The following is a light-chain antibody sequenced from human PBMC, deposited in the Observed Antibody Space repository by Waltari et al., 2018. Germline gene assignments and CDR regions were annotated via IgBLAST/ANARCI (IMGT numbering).Light chain of an antibody. CDR3: QVWDTSRDQVV. J-gene: IGLJ2*01. CDR1: NIGIKT. CDR2: DDR. Sequence: SYVVTQIPSLSVAPGQTARITCGGNNIGIKTVPWFQQKPGQAPVLVVYDDRDRPPGIPERFSGSNSGNTATLTISRVGAGDEADYYCQVWDTSRDQVVFGGGTRLTVL. V-gene: IGLV3-21*02.